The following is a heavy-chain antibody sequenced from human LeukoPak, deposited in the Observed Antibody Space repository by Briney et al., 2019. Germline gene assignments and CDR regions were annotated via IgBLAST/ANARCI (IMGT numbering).Heavy chain of an antibody. J-gene: IGHJ5*02. V-gene: IGHV3-21*05. CDR3: ARADCSGSTCYLRRSWFDP. CDR2: IDSRGTYI. CDR1: GFTFSTYA. D-gene: IGHD2-2*01. Sequence: GGSLRLSCAASGFTFSTYAMKWVRQAPGKGLEWVSHIDSRGTYILYADSVKGRLTISRDSAKNSLYLQVSSLRAEDTAVYYCARADCSGSTCYLRRSWFDPWGQGTLVTVSS.